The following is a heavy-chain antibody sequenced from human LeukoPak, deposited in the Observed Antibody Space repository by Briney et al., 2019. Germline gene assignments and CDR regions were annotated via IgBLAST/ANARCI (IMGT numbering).Heavy chain of an antibody. CDR1: GYSFTDYS. V-gene: IGHV1-18*01. CDR2: ISGYTGHT. Sequence: ASVKVSCTASGYSFTDYSINWVRLAPGQGLEWIGWISGYTGHTEYAQKFQGRVTMATNTSTNTASMELTNLRSDDTAVYYCARPANLYYSSDAFALWGQGTMVTASS. CDR3: ARPANLYYSSDAFAL. J-gene: IGHJ3*01. D-gene: IGHD2/OR15-2a*01.